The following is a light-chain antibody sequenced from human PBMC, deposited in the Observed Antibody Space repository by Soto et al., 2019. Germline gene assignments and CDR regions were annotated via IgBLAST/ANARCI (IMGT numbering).Light chain of an antibody. Sequence: QSALTQPASVSGSPGQSIAISCTGTSSDVGAYDFVSWYQQHPDKAPKLMIYEVSHRPSGVSYRFSGSKSVNTATLTISGLQAEDEADYYCSSYTTSSTRVFGTGTRSPS. CDR3: SSYTTSSTRV. J-gene: IGLJ1*01. CDR1: SSDVGAYDF. CDR2: EVS. V-gene: IGLV2-14*03.